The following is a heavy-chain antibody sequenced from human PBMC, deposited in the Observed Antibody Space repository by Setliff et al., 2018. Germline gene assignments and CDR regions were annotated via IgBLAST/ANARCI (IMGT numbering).Heavy chain of an antibody. V-gene: IGHV4-34*01. CDR3: VGGVVVIAFPGH. CDR2: LYHSGST. CDR1: GGSFSAYY. D-gene: IGHD2-21*01. J-gene: IGHJ4*02. Sequence: PSETLSLTCAVCGGSFSAYYWSWDRQPPGRGLEWIGNLYHSGSTYYNPSLKTRVTISVDTSKNQFSLRLSSVTAADTAVYYCVGGVVVIAFPGHWGQGTLVTVSS.